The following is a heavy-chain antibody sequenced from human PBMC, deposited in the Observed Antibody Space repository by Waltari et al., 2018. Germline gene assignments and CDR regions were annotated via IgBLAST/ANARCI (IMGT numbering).Heavy chain of an antibody. J-gene: IGHJ4*02. CDR1: GGTFSSYA. D-gene: IGHD2-15*01. CDR3: AREYCSGGSCYFYFDY. CDR2: IIPIFGTA. V-gene: IGHV1-69*01. Sequence: QVQLVQSGAEVKKPGSSVKVSCKASGGTFSSYAISWVRQAPGQGLEWMGGIIPIFGTANYARKFQGRVTITADESTSTAYMELSSLRSEDTAVYYCAREYCSGGSCYFYFDYWGQGTLVTVSS.